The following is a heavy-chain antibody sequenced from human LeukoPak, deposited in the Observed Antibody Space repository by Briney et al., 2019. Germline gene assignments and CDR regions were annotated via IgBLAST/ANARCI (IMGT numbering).Heavy chain of an antibody. CDR2: MNPNSGNT. V-gene: IGHV1-8*01. D-gene: IGHD3-16*01. Sequence: ASVKVSCKASGYTFTSYDINWVRQATGQGLEWMGWMNPNSGNTGYAQKFQGRVTMTRNTSISTAYMELSSLRSEDTAVYYCARSRKYYDYVWGSKKYYFDYWGQGTLATVSS. CDR1: GYTFTSYD. J-gene: IGHJ4*02. CDR3: ARSRKYYDYVWGSKKYYFDY.